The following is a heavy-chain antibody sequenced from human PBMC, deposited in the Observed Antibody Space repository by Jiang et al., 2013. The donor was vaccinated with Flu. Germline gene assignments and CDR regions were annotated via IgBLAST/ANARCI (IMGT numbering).Heavy chain of an antibody. V-gene: IGHV3-48*03. D-gene: IGHD1-7*01. J-gene: IGHJ4*02. CDR2: ISSSGSTI. CDR3: ARDLTWNYVRWDY. Sequence: LEWVSYISSSGSTIYYADSVKGRFTISRDNAKNSLYLQMNSLRAEDTAVYYCARDLTWNYVRWDYLGQGTLVTVSS.